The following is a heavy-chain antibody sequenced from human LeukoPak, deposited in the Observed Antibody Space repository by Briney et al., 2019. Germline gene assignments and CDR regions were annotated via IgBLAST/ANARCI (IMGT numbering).Heavy chain of an antibody. CDR3: ANHIDHALDY. CDR2: IKPDGSAQ. CDR1: GFTFSSNW. Sequence: GGSLRLSCATSGFTFSSNWMSWVRHVPGRGLDWVANIKPDGSAQYYAASVKGRFTISRDNSKNTLYLQMNSLRAEDTAVYYCANHIDHALDYWGQGTLVTVSS. D-gene: IGHD1-14*01. J-gene: IGHJ4*02. V-gene: IGHV3-7*01.